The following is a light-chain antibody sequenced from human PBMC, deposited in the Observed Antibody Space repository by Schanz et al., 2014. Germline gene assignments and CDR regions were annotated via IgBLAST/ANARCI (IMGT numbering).Light chain of an antibody. J-gene: IGKJ3*01. CDR2: GAS. CDR3: QQYGPSLLT. V-gene: IGKV3-20*01. CDR1: QTVSSSY. Sequence: EIVLTQSPGTLSLSPGDRASLSCRASQTVSSSYLAWYQQKPGQAPRLLIYGASRRAPGIPDRFSGSGSGSDFTLTISRLDPEDFAVYFCQQYGPSLLTFGPGTKVHIK.